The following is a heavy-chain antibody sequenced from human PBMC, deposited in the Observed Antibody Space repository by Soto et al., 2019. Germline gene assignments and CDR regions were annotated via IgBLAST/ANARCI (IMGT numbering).Heavy chain of an antibody. J-gene: IGHJ4*02. CDR1: GYTFINYG. CDR2: IDTYSDRT. CDR3: ARDYTGRGYFDH. Sequence: ASVKVSCKASGYTFINYGISWVRQAPGQGLEWLGWIDTYSDRTNYAQEFQGRVSMTTEKSTSTVYMELRSLRSGDTALYYCARDYTGRGYFDHWGQGSLVTVSS. D-gene: IGHD2-8*02. V-gene: IGHV1-18*04.